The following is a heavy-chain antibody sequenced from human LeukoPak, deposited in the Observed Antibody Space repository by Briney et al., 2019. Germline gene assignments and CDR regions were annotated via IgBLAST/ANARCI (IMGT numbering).Heavy chain of an antibody. D-gene: IGHD2/OR15-2a*01. Sequence: GGSLRLSCATSGFDFSRSWMHWVRQVPGKGLVWVSHINSDGSWTSYADSVKGRFTISKDNAKNTVYLQMNSLRAEDTAVYYCVSFYETYWGRGTLVTVSS. J-gene: IGHJ4*02. CDR3: VSFYETY. CDR1: GFDFSRSW. CDR2: INSDGSWT. V-gene: IGHV3-74*01.